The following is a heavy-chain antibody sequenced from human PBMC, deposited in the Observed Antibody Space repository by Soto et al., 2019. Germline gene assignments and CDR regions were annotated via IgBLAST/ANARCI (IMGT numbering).Heavy chain of an antibody. J-gene: IGHJ4*02. CDR2: IYYSGYT. V-gene: IGHV4-31*03. Sequence: QVQLQESGPGLVKPSQTLSLTCTVSSGSISSGGYYWNWIRQHPGKGLEWIGYIYYSGYTYYNPSLKSRVTISVDTSKNQFSLKLSSVTAADTAVYYCAREPSIWGQGTLVTVSS. CDR1: SGSISSGGYY. CDR3: AREPSI.